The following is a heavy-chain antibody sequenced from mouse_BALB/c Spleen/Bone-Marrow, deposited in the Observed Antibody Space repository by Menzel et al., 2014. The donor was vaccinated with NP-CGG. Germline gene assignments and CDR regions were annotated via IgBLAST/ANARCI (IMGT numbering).Heavy chain of an antibody. CDR3: ARTGH. Sequence: EVQLQQSGPELVKPGASVKMSCKASGYTFTDYYMDWVKQSHGESFEWIGRVTPYNGGTTYNQKFKGKATLTVDKSSSTAYMALNSLTSEDSAVYYCARTGHWGQGTTHTVSS. J-gene: IGHJ2*01. CDR2: VTPYNGGT. CDR1: GYTFTDYY. V-gene: IGHV1-19*01.